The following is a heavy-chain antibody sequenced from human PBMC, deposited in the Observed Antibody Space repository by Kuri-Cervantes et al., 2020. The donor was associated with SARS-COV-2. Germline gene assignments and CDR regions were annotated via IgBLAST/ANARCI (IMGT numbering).Heavy chain of an antibody. Sequence: GSLRLSCTVSGGSISSSSYYWGWIRQPPGKGLEWTGSIYYSGSTNYNPSLKSRVTISVDTSKNQFSLKLSSVTAADTAVYYCASLSYCSSTSCYSSIEYFQHWGQGTLVTVSS. V-gene: IGHV4-39*07. D-gene: IGHD2-2*01. CDR2: IYYSGST. CDR1: GGSISSSSYY. CDR3: ASLSYCSSTSCYSSIEYFQH. J-gene: IGHJ1*01.